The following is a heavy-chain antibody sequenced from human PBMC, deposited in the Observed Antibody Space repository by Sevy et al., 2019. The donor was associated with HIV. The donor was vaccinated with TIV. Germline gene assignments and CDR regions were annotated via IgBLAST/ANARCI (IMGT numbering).Heavy chain of an antibody. J-gene: IGHJ6*03. V-gene: IGHV4-59*01. CDR1: GGSISSYY. Sequence: SETLSLTCTVSGGSISSYYWSWIRQPPGKGLEWIGYIYYSGSTNYNPSLKSRVTISLDTSKNQFSLKLSSVTAADTAVYYCARGTPTSLGYYYYYMYVWGKGTTVTVSS. CDR3: ARGTPTSLGYYYYYMYV. CDR2: IYYSGST. D-gene: IGHD1-7*01.